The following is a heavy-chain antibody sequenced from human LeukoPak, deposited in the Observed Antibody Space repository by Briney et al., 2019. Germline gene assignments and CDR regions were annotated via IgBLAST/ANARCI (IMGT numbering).Heavy chain of an antibody. CDR1: GGSISSYY. Sequence: PSYTLPLTYHASGGSISSYYSSWIRQPPGTGLDWTGYIYHSGSANHNRSLKSRVTISVDPSKLQFSLKLTAVTAADTAVYYCASGDFFGYWGQGILVTVSS. CDR2: IYHSGSA. CDR3: ASGDFFGY. V-gene: IGHV4-59*07. D-gene: IGHD3-3*01. J-gene: IGHJ4*02.